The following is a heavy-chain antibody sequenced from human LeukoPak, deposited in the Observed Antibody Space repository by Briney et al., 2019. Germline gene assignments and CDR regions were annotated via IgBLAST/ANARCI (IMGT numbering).Heavy chain of an antibody. CDR3: ARVRDYSTYYYYYYMDV. CDR2: IYSGGST. D-gene: IGHD2-15*01. V-gene: IGHV3-66*01. Sequence: GGSLRLSCAASGFTVSSNYMSWVRQAPGKGLEWVSVIYSGGSTYYADSVKGRFTISRDNSKNTLYLQMNSLRAEDTAVYYCARVRDYSTYYYYYYMDVWGKGTTVTISS. J-gene: IGHJ6*03. CDR1: GFTVSSNY.